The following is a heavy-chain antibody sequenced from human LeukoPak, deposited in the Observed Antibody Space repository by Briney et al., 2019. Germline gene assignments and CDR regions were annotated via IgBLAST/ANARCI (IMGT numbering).Heavy chain of an antibody. V-gene: IGHV3-21*01. CDR1: GFTFSSYS. D-gene: IGHD5-24*01. CDR3: ARDGGDGYNLNFDY. Sequence: PGGSLRLSCAASGFTFSSYSMNWVRQAPGKGLEWVSSISSSSSYIYYADSVKGRFTISRDNAKNSLYLQMNSLRAEDTAVYYCARDGGDGYNLNFDYWGQGTLVTVSS. J-gene: IGHJ4*02. CDR2: ISSSSSYI.